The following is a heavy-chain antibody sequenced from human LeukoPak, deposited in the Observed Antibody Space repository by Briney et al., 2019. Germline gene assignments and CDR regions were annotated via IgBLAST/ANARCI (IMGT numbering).Heavy chain of an antibody. J-gene: IGHJ4*02. D-gene: IGHD4-17*01. V-gene: IGHV4-59*08. Sequence: SETLSLTCTVSGGSISSYYWSWIQQPPGKGLEWIGYIYYSGSTNYNPSLKSRVTISVDTSKNQFSLKLSSVTAADTAVYYCARVYGDYVDYWGQGTLVTVSS. CDR2: IYYSGST. CDR1: GGSISSYY. CDR3: ARVYGDYVDY.